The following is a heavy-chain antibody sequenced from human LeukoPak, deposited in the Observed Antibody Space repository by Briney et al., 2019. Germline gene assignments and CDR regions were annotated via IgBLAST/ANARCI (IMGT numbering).Heavy chain of an antibody. Sequence: PSETLSLTCTVSGGSISSYYWSWIRQPPGKGLEWIGYIYYSGSTNYNPSLKSRVTISVDTSKNQFSLKLSPVTAADTAVYYCARESEVTVAGTGDYWGQGTLVTVSS. CDR1: GGSISSYY. CDR3: ARESEVTVAGTGDY. J-gene: IGHJ4*02. CDR2: IYYSGST. V-gene: IGHV4-59*12. D-gene: IGHD6-19*01.